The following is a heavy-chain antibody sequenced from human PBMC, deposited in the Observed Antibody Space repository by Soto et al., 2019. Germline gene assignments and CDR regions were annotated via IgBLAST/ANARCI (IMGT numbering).Heavy chain of an antibody. Sequence: QMQLQESGPGLVKPSETLSLTCAVSSASIITEQRWTWVRQPPGKGLEWIGEIHHSGSTNTNPSLSSRVTMSVDKSKNYESLHQNSVTAADTALYYRERRFGWYAIDHWCQGPMVIVS. D-gene: IGHD6-19*01. CDR1: SASIITEQR. CDR3: ERRFGWYAIDH. V-gene: IGHV4-4*02. CDR2: IHHSGST. J-gene: IGHJ4*02.